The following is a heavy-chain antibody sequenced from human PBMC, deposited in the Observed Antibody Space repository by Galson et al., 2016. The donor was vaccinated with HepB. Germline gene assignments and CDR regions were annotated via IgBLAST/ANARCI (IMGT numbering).Heavy chain of an antibody. J-gene: IGHJ4*02. D-gene: IGHD5-24*01. V-gene: IGHV3-66*02. CDR3: AKGRWDFDS. CDR1: GFTVSSNY. CDR2: IYSGGTT. Sequence: SLRLSCAASGFTVSSNYMTWVRQAPGKGLEYVSVIYSGGTTYYADSVKGRFTISRDNSKNTLYLQMHSLRGEDTAVYYCAKGRWDFDSWGQGTLVTVSS.